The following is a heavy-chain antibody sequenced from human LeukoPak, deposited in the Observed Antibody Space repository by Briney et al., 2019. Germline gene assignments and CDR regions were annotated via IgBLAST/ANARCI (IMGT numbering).Heavy chain of an antibody. Sequence: SETLSLTCTVSGGSISSYYWSWIRQPPGKGLEWIGYIYYSGSTNYNPSLKSRVTISVDTSKNQFSLKLSSVTAADTAVYYCARDRNWFDPWGQGTLVTVSS. V-gene: IGHV4-59*01. J-gene: IGHJ5*02. CDR1: GGSISSYY. CDR3: ARDRNWFDP. CDR2: IYYSGST.